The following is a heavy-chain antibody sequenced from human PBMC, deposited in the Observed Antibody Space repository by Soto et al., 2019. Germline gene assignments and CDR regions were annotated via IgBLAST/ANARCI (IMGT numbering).Heavy chain of an antibody. Sequence: EVQVLESGGGLVQPGGSLRLLCSASGFTFSSYAMSWVRQAPGKGLEWVSDISGSGGTTHYADSVKGRFTISRDNSRNTVYLQMNSLRAEDTAVYYCAKIPQVEPFDYWGQGTLVTVSS. CDR3: AKIPQVEPFDY. D-gene: IGHD1-1*01. CDR1: GFTFSSYA. J-gene: IGHJ4*02. V-gene: IGHV3-23*01. CDR2: ISGSGGTT.